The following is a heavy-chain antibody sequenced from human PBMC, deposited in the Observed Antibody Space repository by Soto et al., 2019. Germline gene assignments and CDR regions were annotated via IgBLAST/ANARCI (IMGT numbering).Heavy chain of an antibody. V-gene: IGHV2-26*01. CDR3: AREITYYYDSSGYGSGAFDI. D-gene: IGHD3-22*01. CDR1: GFSLSNARMG. J-gene: IGHJ3*02. Sequence: QVTLKESGPVLVKPTETLTLTCTVSGFSLSNARMGVSWIRQPPGKALEWLAHIFSNDEKSYSTSLKSRLTISKDTSKSQVVVTMNNMHPVDTATYSCAREITYYYDSSGYGSGAFDIWGQGTMVTVSS. CDR2: IFSNDEK.